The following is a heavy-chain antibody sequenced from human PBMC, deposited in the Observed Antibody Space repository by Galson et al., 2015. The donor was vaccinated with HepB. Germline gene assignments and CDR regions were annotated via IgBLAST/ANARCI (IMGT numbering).Heavy chain of an antibody. J-gene: IGHJ4*02. CDR1: GFTFDDYA. D-gene: IGHD5-12*01. CDR3: AKDLRYSGYGLYFDY. Sequence: SLRLSCAASGFTFDDYAMHWVRQAPGKGLEWVSGISWNSGSIGYADSVKGRFTISRDNAKNSLYLQMNSLRAEDTALYYCAKDLRYSGYGLYFDYWGQGTLVTVSS. V-gene: IGHV3-9*01. CDR2: ISWNSGSI.